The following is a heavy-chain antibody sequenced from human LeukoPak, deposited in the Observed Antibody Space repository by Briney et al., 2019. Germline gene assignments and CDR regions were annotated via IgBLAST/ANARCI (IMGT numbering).Heavy chain of an antibody. CDR2: IIPIFGAA. V-gene: IGHV1-69*13. J-gene: IGHJ4*02. CDR3: ARLLVTEYKSGWYGHNFDH. D-gene: IGHD6-13*01. Sequence: SVTVSCKASGGIFSNYAITWVRQAPGQGLEWMGGIIPIFGAANYAQKFQGRVTITADESTSTAYMELSSLRSEDTAVYYCARLLVTEYKSGWYGHNFDHWGQGTQVTVSS. CDR1: GGIFSNYA.